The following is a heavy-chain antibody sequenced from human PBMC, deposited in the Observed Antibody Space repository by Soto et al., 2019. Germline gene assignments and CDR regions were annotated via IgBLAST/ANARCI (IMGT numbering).Heavy chain of an antibody. J-gene: IGHJ3*02. CDR3: ERDGSNSGVYRDVFDI. CDR1: GYTFTSYG. Sequence: GASVKVSCKASGYTFTSYGISWVRQAPGQGLEWMGWISAYNGNTNYAQKLQGRVTMTTDTSTSTAYMELRSLRSDDTAVYYCERDGSNSGVYRDVFDIRGQGKMVTVS. V-gene: IGHV1-18*01. D-gene: IGHD3-22*01. CDR2: ISAYNGNT.